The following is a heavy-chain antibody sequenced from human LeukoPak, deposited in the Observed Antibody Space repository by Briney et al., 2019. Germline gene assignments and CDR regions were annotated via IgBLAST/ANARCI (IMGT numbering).Heavy chain of an antibody. CDR1: GYTFTSYG. CDR3: ARDLKMGYSSGRYSWGTGSSNDY. CDR2: IIAYNGNT. Sequence: GASVKVSCKASGYTFTSYGISWVRQAPGQGLEWMGCIIAYNGNTNYAQKLQGRVTMTTDTSTSTAYMELRSLRSDDTAVYYCARDLKMGYSSGRYSWGTGSSNDYWGQGTLVTVSS. J-gene: IGHJ4*02. V-gene: IGHV1-18*01. D-gene: IGHD6-19*01.